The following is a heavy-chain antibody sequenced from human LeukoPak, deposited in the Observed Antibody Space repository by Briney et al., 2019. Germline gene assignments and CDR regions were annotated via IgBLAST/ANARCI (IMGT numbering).Heavy chain of an antibody. CDR2: IGTAGDT. D-gene: IGHD6-13*01. Sequence: GGSLRLSCAASGFTFSSYDMHWVRHVTGKGLEWVSGIGTAGDTYYPGSVKGRSTISRENAKNSLYLQMNSLRAGDTAVNYCARAAAGTYWFDPWGQGTLVTVSS. V-gene: IGHV3-13*01. CDR3: ARAAAGTYWFDP. J-gene: IGHJ5*02. CDR1: GFTFSSYD.